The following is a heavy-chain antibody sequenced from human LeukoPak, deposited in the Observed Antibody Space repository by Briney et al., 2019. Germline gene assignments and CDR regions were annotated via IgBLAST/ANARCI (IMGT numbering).Heavy chain of an antibody. V-gene: IGHV4-38-2*01. CDR2: IYHSGST. CDR3: ARGSRWYGPEEY. J-gene: IGHJ4*02. CDR1: GYSISSGYY. D-gene: IGHD6-13*01. Sequence: PSETLSLTCAVSGYSISSGYYWGWIRQPPGKGLEWIGSIYHSGSTYYNPSLKSRVTISVDTSKNQFSLKLSSVTAADTAVYYSARGSRWYGPEEYWGQGTLVTVSS.